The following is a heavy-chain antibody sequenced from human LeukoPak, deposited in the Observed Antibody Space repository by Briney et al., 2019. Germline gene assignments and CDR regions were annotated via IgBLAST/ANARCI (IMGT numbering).Heavy chain of an antibody. J-gene: IGHJ4*02. CDR2: INSGGGST. V-gene: IGHV3-23*01. CDR3: LKDGRRSTPC. Sequence: PGGSLRLSCAASGFTFSNYVMSWVRQAPGKGPEWVSGINSGGGSTFYAESVTGRFTISRNNSKNTLLLKMNTLRAEDTAVYYCLKDGRRSTPCWGQGTLVTVSS. D-gene: IGHD2-15*01. CDR1: GFTFSNYV.